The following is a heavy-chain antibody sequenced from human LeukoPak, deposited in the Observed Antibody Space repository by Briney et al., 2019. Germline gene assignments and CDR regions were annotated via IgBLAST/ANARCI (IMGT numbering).Heavy chain of an antibody. Sequence: SETLSLTCTVSGGSISSGDYYWSWIRQPPGKGLEWIGYIYYSGSTYYNPSLKSRVTISVDTSKNQFSLKLSSVTAADTAVYYCARRSITGTTSAFFDYWGQGTLVTVSS. D-gene: IGHD1-20*01. CDR3: ARRSITGTTSAFFDY. V-gene: IGHV4-30-4*02. CDR2: IYYSGST. J-gene: IGHJ4*02. CDR1: GGSISSGDYY.